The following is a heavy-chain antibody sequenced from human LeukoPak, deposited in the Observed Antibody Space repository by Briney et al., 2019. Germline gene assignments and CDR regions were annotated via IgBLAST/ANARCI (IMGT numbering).Heavy chain of an antibody. CDR2: MNPNSGNT. V-gene: IGHV1-8*01. J-gene: IGHJ6*02. CDR3: ARGPEYYDFRSGFLKGNAGYYYYGMDV. Sequence: ASVKVSCKASGYTFTSYDINWVRQATGQGLEWMGWMNPNSGNTGYAQKFQGRVTMTRNTSISTAYMELSSLRSEDTAVYYCARGPEYYDFRSGFLKGNAGYYYYGMDVWGQGTTVTVSS. CDR1: GYTFTSYD. D-gene: IGHD3-3*01.